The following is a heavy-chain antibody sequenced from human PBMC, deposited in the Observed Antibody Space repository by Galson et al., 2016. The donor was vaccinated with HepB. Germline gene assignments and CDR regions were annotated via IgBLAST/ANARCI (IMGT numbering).Heavy chain of an antibody. CDR3: TTGIRITFGGTTGGRIDY. CDR1: GFTFSNYA. J-gene: IGHJ4*02. V-gene: IGHV3-15*01. Sequence: SLRLSCAASGFTFSNYAMSWVRQAPGKGLEWVGRIKSKTDGGTTDYAAPVKGRFTISRDDSKNTLYLQMNSLKTEDTAVYYCTTGIRITFGGTTGGRIDYWGQGTLVAVSS. CDR2: IKSKTDGGTT. D-gene: IGHD3-16*01.